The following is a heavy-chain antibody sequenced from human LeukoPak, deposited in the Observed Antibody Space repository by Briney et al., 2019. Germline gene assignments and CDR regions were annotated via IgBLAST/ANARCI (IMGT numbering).Heavy chain of an antibody. CDR2: IYHSGST. Sequence: SETLSLTCAVSGGSISSGGYSWSWIRQPPGKGLEWIGYIYHSGSTYYNPSLKSRVTISVARSKNQFSLKLSSVTAADTAVYYCARTSYGSFDYWGQGTLVTVSA. D-gene: IGHD3-10*01. V-gene: IGHV4-30-2*01. J-gene: IGHJ4*02. CDR1: GGSISSGGYS. CDR3: ARTSYGSFDY.